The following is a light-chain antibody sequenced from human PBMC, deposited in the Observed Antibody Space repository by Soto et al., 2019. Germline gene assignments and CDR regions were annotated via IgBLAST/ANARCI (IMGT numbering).Light chain of an antibody. V-gene: IGLV2-11*01. J-gene: IGLJ2*01. CDR1: SSDVGGYNY. CDR3: CSYAGSYSVI. Sequence: QSALTQPRSVSGSPGQSVTISCTGTSSDVGGYNYVSWYQQHPGKAPKFLIYDVIKRPSGVPERFSGSKSGNTASLTISGLQAEDEADYYCCSYAGSYSVIFGGGTQLTVL. CDR2: DVI.